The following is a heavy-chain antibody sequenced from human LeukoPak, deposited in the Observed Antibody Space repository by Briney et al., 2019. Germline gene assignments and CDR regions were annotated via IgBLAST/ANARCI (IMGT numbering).Heavy chain of an antibody. CDR2: INGPSDTI. Sequence: GSLRLSCAASGFIFSSYSMSWVRQAPGKGLEWVSYINGPSDTIYYADSVKGRFSISRDNAKYSVYLQMSSLRAEDTAVYYCTTYGRDGYSVYFWGQGALVTVSS. V-gene: IGHV3-48*04. CDR1: GFIFSSYS. D-gene: IGHD5-24*01. CDR3: TTYGRDGYSVYF. J-gene: IGHJ4*02.